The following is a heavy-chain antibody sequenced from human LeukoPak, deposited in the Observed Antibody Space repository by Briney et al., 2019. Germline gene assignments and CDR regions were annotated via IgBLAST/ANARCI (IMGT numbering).Heavy chain of an antibody. D-gene: IGHD6-13*01. J-gene: IGHJ1*01. V-gene: IGHV4-59*08. Sequence: SETLSLTCSVSGGSISGHYRTWIRQPPGKGLEWIGYIYFTGTTNYYPSLQSRVTISLDTSKNQISLKLRSVTAADTAVYYCARGGSWYGDWGQGTLVTVSS. CDR3: ARGGSWYGD. CDR1: GGSISGHY. CDR2: IYFTGTT.